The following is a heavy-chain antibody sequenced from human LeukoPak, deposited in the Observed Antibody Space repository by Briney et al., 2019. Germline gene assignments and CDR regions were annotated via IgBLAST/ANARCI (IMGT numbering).Heavy chain of an antibody. V-gene: IGHV3-7*01. CDR1: GFTFSSYS. CDR2: IKQDGSEK. Sequence: GGSLRLSCAASGFTFSSYSMSCVRQAPGKGLEWVANIKQDGSEKYYVDSVKGRLTISRDNAKNSLYLQMNSLRAEDTAVYYCARDLLYYYDSSGYHWFDPWGQGTLVTVSS. D-gene: IGHD3-22*01. J-gene: IGHJ5*02. CDR3: ARDLLYYYDSSGYHWFDP.